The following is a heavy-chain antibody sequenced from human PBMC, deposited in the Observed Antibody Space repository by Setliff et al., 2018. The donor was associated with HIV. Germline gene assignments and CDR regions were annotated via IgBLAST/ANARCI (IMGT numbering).Heavy chain of an antibody. CDR1: GCSISSGDYS. CDR3: ARHAVVGATPYYFDY. D-gene: IGHD1-26*01. CDR2: IDTTGST. Sequence: PSETLSLTCTVSGCSISSGDYSWSWIRQPAGKGLEWLGHIDTTGSTTYNPTLKSRVTISVDTSKNQFSLRLSSVTAADTAIYYCARHAVVGATPYYFDYWGQGTLVTVSS. V-gene: IGHV4-61*09. J-gene: IGHJ4*02.